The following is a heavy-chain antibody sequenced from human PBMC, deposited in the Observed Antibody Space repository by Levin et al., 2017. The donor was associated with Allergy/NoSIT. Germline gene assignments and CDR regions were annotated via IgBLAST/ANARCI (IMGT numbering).Heavy chain of an antibody. CDR1: GAFISGGGGDFY. CDR2: IHHSGKA. J-gene: IGHJ6*02. CDR3: ARDECAWFGECYGMDV. D-gene: IGHD3-10*01. V-gene: IGHV4-31*03. Sequence: LRLSCTVSGAFISGGGGDFYWSWIRQYPGKGLEWIGFIHHSGKAYYNPSLKSRLTMSLDTSKRQFSLRLTSVTVADTAVYYCARDECAWFGECYGMDVWGQGTTVTVSS.